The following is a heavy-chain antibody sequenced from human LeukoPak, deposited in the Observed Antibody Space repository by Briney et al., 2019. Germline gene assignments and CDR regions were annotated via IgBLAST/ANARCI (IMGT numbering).Heavy chain of an antibody. J-gene: IGHJ4*02. CDR3: AREVRSYSSSWSSPAFDY. CDR2: IWYDGSNK. V-gene: IGHV3-33*01. Sequence: PGGSLRLSCAASGFTFSSYGMHWVRQALGKGLEWVAVIWYDGSNKYYADSVKGRFTISRDNSKNTLYLQMNSLRAEDTAVYYCAREVRSYSSSWSSPAFDYWGQGTLVTVSS. CDR1: GFTFSSYG. D-gene: IGHD6-13*01.